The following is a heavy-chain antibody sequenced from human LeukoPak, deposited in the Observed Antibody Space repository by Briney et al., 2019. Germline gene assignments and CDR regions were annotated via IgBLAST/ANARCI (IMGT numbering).Heavy chain of an antibody. V-gene: IGHV1-18*01. CDR3: ARDQGWCSGGSCYGVH. D-gene: IGHD2-15*01. Sequence: ASVKVSCKASGYTFTSYDINWVRQATGQGLEWMGWITAYNSGDTKYAQDFQGRVTMTTDTSTSTAYMELRSLTSDDTAVYYCARDQGWCSGGSCYGVHWGQGTLVTVSS. CDR1: GYTFTSYD. J-gene: IGHJ4*02. CDR2: ITAYNSGDT.